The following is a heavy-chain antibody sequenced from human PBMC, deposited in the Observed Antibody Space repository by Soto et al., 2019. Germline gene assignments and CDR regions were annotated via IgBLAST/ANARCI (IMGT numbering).Heavy chain of an antibody. CDR2: IYYSGTS. Sequence: SETLSLTCTVSGGSINGYYWSWIRPPPGKGLEWIGHIYYSGTSNYNPSLKSRVTISIDTSKNQFSLRLSSVTAADTAVYYCARVPLTMVRYIDSPGQGTPVTVSS. D-gene: IGHD3-10*01. V-gene: IGHV4-59*01. CDR3: ARVPLTMVRYIDS. CDR1: GGSINGYY. J-gene: IGHJ5*01.